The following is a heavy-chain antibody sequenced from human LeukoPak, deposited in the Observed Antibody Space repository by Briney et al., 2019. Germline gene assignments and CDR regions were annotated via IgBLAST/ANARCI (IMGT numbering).Heavy chain of an antibody. V-gene: IGHV5-51*01. CDR2: IYPGDPET. CDR1: GYSFNSYY. CDR3: ARGVDFWSGSPYFDF. D-gene: IGHD3-3*01. Sequence: GESLKISCKASGYSFNSYYIGWVRQMPGKGLEWMGMIYPGDPETRYGPSFQGHVTISLDRSITTAYLRFNNLKASDTAMYYCARGVDFWSGSPYFDFWGQGTLVTVSS. J-gene: IGHJ4*02.